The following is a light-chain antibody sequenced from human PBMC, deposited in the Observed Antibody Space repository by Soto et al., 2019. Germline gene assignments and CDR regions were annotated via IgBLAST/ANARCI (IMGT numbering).Light chain of an antibody. V-gene: IGKV1-5*03. J-gene: IGKJ1*01. CDR2: KAS. Sequence: DIQMSQSPATLSASVGDRVTITCRASHSVTTWLAWHQQKPGAAPRLLIYKASTLESGVPSRFSGSGSGTEFTLTVSSLQPEDAATYYCQQYDSYPWTSGQGTKVEIK. CDR1: HSVTTW. CDR3: QQYDSYPWT.